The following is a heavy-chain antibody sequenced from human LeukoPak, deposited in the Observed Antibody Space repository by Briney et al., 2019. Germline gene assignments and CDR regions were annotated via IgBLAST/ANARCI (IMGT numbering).Heavy chain of an antibody. V-gene: IGHV6-1*01. D-gene: IGHD4-17*01. J-gene: IGHJ4*02. Sequence: SQTLSLTCAISGDSVSSNSATWDWIRQSPSRGLEWLGRTYYRSKWYNDYAVSVKSRITTSPDTSKNQFSLQLNSVTPEDTAVYYCARRPTTSQAFDYWGQGTLVTVSS. CDR3: ARRPTTSQAFDY. CDR1: GDSVSSNSAT. CDR2: TYYRSKWYN.